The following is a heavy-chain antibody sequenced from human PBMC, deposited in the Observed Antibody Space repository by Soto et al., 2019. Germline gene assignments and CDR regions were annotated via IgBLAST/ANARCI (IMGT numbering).Heavy chain of an antibody. Sequence: ASVKVSCKASGYTFTSYAMHWVRQAPGQRLEWMGWINAGNGNTKYSQKFQGRVTITRDTSASTAYMELSSLRSEDTAVYYCARARLQLWSLDYWGQGTLVTVSS. D-gene: IGHD5-18*01. J-gene: IGHJ4*02. CDR3: ARARLQLWSLDY. CDR2: INAGNGNT. V-gene: IGHV1-3*01. CDR1: GYTFTSYA.